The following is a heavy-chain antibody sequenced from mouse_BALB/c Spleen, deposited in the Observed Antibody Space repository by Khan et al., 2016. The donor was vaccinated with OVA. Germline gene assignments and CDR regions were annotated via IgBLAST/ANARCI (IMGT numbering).Heavy chain of an antibody. CDR2: ISYSGST. CDR3: ARKNYDGYAMDY. D-gene: IGHD2-3*01. V-gene: IGHV3-2*02. J-gene: IGHJ4*01. Sequence: VQLKESGPGLVKPSQSLSLTCTVTGYSITSGYAWNWIRQFPGNKLEWMSYISYSGSTSYNPSLRSRISITRDTAKNQFFLQLNSVTTEDTATYYCARKNYDGYAMDYWGQGTSVTVSS. CDR1: GYSITSGYA.